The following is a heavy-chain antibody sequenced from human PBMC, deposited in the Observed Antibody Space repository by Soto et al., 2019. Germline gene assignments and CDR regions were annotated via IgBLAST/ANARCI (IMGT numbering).Heavy chain of an antibody. CDR2: MTDSGTNV. CDR1: GFSLSSYA. V-gene: IGHV3-48*01. J-gene: IGHJ6*04. Sequence: EVQLVESGGGLVQPGGSLRLSCVASGFSLSSYAMKWVRQAPGKGLEWIAYMTDSGTNVYYAGSVRGRFTISRDIAKSSGYLQMNSLRAEDTAVYYCARDEYGDVWGKGTTVTVSS. CDR3: ARDEYGDV. D-gene: IGHD4-17*01.